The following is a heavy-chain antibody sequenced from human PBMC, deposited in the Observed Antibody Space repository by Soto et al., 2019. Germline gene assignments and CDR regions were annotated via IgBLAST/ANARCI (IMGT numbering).Heavy chain of an antibody. V-gene: IGHV5-51*01. CDR2: IYPGDPDT. Sequence: PGESLKISCKGSGYSFTSYWIGWVRQVPGKGLEWMGIIYPGDPDTRYSPSFQGQVTISADKSISTAYLQWSSLKASDTAMYYCARARVPAAFDMDVWGQGTTVTVS. D-gene: IGHD2-2*01. CDR1: GYSFTSYW. J-gene: IGHJ6*02. CDR3: ARARVPAAFDMDV.